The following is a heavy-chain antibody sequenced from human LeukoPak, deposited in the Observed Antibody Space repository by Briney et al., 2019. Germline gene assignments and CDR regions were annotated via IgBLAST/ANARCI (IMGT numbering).Heavy chain of an antibody. CDR1: GFTFSSYA. J-gene: IGHJ6*02. CDR3: AKAYYGSGSSIPSSYYYYGMDV. V-gene: IGHV3-23*01. CDR2: ISGSGGST. Sequence: SGGSLRLSCAASGFTFSSYAMSWVRQAPGKGLEWVSAISGSGGSTYYADSVKGRFTISRDNSKNTLYLQMHSLRAEDTAVYYCAKAYYGSGSSIPSSYYYYGMDVWGQGTTVTVSS. D-gene: IGHD3-10*01.